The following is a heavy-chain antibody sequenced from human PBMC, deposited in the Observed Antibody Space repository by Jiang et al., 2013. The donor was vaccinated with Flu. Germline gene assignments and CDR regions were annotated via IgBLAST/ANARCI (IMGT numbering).Heavy chain of an antibody. CDR3: AIRSIAAAGTDREEYFQH. CDR2: IYYSGST. J-gene: IGHJ1*01. D-gene: IGHD6-13*01. Sequence: ELLKPSETLSLTCTVSGGSISSSSYYWGWIRQPPGKGLEWIGSIYYSGSTYYNPSLKSRVTISVDTSKNQFSLKLSSVTAADTAVYYCAIRSIAAAGTDREEYFQHWGQGTLVTVSS. CDR1: GGSISSSSYY. V-gene: IGHV4-39*01.